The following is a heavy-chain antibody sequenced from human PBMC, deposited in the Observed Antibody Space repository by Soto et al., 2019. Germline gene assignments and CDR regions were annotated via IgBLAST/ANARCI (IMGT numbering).Heavy chain of an antibody. V-gene: IGHV3-30*18. CDR2: ISYDGSNK. J-gene: IGHJ4*02. Sequence: GGSLRLSCAASGFTFSSYGMHWVRQAPGKGLEGVAVISYDGSNKYYADSVKGRFTISRDNSKNTLYLQMNSLRAEDTAVYYCAKIIYCSGGSCEDHFGYWGQGTMVTFSS. D-gene: IGHD2-15*01. CDR1: GFTFSSYG. CDR3: AKIIYCSGGSCEDHFGY.